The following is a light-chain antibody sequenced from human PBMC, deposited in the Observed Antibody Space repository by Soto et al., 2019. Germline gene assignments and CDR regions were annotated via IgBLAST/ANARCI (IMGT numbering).Light chain of an antibody. CDR2: DGT. Sequence: DIQLTQSPSTLSASVGDRVSITCWASQSVGSWLAWHQKKPGKAPKLLIFDGTYLESGVPSRFSGSGSGTEFTLTINHLQPDDSATYYCQQYESHSEAFGQGTKVEVK. V-gene: IGKV1-5*01. CDR1: QSVGSW. CDR3: QQYESHSEA. J-gene: IGKJ1*01.